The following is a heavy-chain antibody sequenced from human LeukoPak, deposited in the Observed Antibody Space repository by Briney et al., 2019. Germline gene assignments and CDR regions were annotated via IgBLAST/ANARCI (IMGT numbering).Heavy chain of an antibody. CDR2: IFTSGST. D-gene: IGHD3-16*01. CDR1: GGSIRGYY. V-gene: IGHV4-4*07. CDR3: ARDLGLSLDY. Sequence: PSETLSLTCTVSGGSIRGYYWSWIRQPAGGGLDWVGRIFTSGSTNYNPSLKSRVTMSVDTSRNQFSLRLNSVTAADTALYYCARDLGLSLDYWGQGILVTVSS. J-gene: IGHJ4*02.